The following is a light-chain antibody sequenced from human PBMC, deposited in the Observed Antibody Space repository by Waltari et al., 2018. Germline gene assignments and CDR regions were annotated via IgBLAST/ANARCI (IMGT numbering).Light chain of an antibody. V-gene: IGKV4-1*01. Sequence: DIVMTQSPDSLAVSLGERATINCKSSQSVLYSSNTKNYLAWYQKKPGQPPKLLIYWASTREAGVPDRFSGSGSGTDFTLTISSLQAEDVAVYYCQQYYSTLTFGGGTKVEIK. CDR1: QSVLYSSNTKNY. CDR3: QQYYSTLT. CDR2: WAS. J-gene: IGKJ4*01.